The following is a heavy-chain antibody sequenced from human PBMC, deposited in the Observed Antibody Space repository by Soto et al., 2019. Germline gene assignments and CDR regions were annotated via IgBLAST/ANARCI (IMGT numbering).Heavy chain of an antibody. CDR1: GYIFTDNY. Sequence: ASVKVSCKXSGYIFTDNYLHWVRQAPGQGLEWMGWINPKSGVTDFAQNFRGRVTMTRDTAISTAYMELSRLRSDDTAVYYCARAYSGSGSPKFWGQGTLVTVSS. CDR2: INPKSGVT. J-gene: IGHJ4*02. V-gene: IGHV1-2*02. CDR3: ARAYSGSGSPKF. D-gene: IGHD3-10*01.